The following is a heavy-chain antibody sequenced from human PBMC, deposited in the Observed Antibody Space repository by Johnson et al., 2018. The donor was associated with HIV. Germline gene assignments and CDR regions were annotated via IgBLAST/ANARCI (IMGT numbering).Heavy chain of an antibody. Sequence: VQLVESGGGVVRPGGSLRLSCAASGFTFDDYGMSWVRQAPGKGLEWVSGINWNGGSTYYADSVKGRFTISSDNSKNTLYLQMNSLRAEDTALYYCANGRGSSWTPYDAFDIWGQGTMVTVSS. V-gene: IGHV3-20*04. CDR3: ANGRGSSWTPYDAFDI. CDR1: GFTFDDYG. J-gene: IGHJ3*02. D-gene: IGHD6-13*01. CDR2: INWNGGST.